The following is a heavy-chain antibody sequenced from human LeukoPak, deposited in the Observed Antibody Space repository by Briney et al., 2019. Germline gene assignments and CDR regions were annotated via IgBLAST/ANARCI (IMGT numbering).Heavy chain of an antibody. CDR2: ISGSGGST. V-gene: IGHV3-23*01. CDR1: GFTFSSYA. D-gene: IGHD6-6*01. CDR3: AKVVAARPSSQIKYYFDY. Sequence: GGSLRLSCAASGFTFSSYAMSWVRQAPGKGLEWVSAISGSGGSTYYADSVKGRFTISRDNSKNTLYLQMNSLRAEDTAVYYCAKVVAARPSSQIKYYFDYWGQGTLVTVSS. J-gene: IGHJ4*02.